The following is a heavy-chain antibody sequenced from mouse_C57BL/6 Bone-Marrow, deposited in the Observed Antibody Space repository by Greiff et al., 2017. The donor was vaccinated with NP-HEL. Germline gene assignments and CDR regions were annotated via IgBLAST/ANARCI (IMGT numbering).Heavy chain of an antibody. J-gene: IGHJ4*01. CDR1: GYTFTSYW. V-gene: IGHV1-53*01. D-gene: IGHD3-2*02. CDR2: INPSNGGT. Sequence: QVQLKQPGTELVKPGASVKLSCKASGYTFTSYWMHWVKQRPGQGLEWIGNINPSNGGTNYNEKFKSKATLTVDKSSSTAYMQLSSLTSEDSAVYYCARDPAAQATYYYAMDYWGQGTSVTVSS. CDR3: ARDPAAQATYYYAMDY.